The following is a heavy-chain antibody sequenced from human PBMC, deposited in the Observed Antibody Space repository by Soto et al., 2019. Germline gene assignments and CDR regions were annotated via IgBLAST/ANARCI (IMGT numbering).Heavy chain of an antibody. CDR1: GFTFSSYG. D-gene: IGHD5-18*01. J-gene: IGHJ4*02. CDR2: IWYDGSNK. Sequence: GGSLRLSCAASGFTFSSYGMHWVRQAPGKGLEWVAVIWYDGSNKYYADSVKGRFTISRDNSKNTLYLQMNSLRAEDTAVYYCASLSGYSYGDLDYWGQGTLVTVSS. V-gene: IGHV3-33*01. CDR3: ASLSGYSYGDLDY.